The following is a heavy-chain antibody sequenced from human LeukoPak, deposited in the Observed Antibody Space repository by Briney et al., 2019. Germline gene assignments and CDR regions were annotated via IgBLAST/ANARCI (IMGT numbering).Heavy chain of an antibody. V-gene: IGHV3-23*01. CDR2: ISGSGGST. J-gene: IGHJ4*02. D-gene: IGHD5-18*01. CDR1: GFTFSSYG. CDR3: AKDRVLQLWLVGDY. Sequence: GGSLRLSCAASGFTFSSYGMSWVRQAPGKGLEWVSAISGSGGSTYYADSVKGRFTISRDNSKNTLYLQMNSLRAEDTAVYYCAKDRVLQLWLVGDYWGQGTLVTVSS.